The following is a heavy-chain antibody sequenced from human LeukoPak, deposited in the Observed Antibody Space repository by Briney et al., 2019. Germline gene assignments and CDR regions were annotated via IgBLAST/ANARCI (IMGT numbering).Heavy chain of an antibody. Sequence: KPGGSLRLSCAASGFAFSSYSMNWVRQAPGKGLEWVSSISSSSSYIYYADSVKGRFTISRDNAKNSLYLQMNSLRAEDTAVYYCARDDLLLWYSMDVWGQGTTVTVSS. CDR1: GFAFSSYS. J-gene: IGHJ6*02. CDR2: ISSSSSYI. V-gene: IGHV3-21*01. D-gene: IGHD3-10*01. CDR3: ARDDLLLWYSMDV.